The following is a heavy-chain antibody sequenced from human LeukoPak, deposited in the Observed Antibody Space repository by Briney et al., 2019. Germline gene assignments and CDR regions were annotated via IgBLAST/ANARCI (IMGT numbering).Heavy chain of an antibody. J-gene: IGHJ4*02. Sequence: GESLRLSCAASGFTFSSYAMNWVRQAPGKGLEWVSAISGSGGSTYYADSVKGRFTISRDNSKNTLYLQMNSLRAEDTAVYYCAKVLIAAAGTGFDYWGQGTLVTVSS. D-gene: IGHD6-13*01. V-gene: IGHV3-23*01. CDR2: ISGSGGST. CDR3: AKVLIAAAGTGFDY. CDR1: GFTFSSYA.